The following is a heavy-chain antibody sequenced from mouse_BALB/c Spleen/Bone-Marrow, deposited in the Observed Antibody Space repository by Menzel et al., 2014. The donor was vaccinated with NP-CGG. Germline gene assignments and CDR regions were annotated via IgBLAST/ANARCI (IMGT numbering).Heavy chain of an antibody. V-gene: IGHV1-74*01. CDR2: IHPSDSET. Sequence: VQLQQSGAELVRPGASVKLSCKASGYSFTSNWMNWVKHRPGQGLEWIGMIHPSDSETRLNQKFKDKATLTVDKSSSTAYMQLSSPTSEDSAVYYCARRGRYGNYETMDYWGQGTSVTVSS. CDR1: GYSFTSNW. CDR3: ARRGRYGNYETMDY. J-gene: IGHJ4*01. D-gene: IGHD2-10*02.